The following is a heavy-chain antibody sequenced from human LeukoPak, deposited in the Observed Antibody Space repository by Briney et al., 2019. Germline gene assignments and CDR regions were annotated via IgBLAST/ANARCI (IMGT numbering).Heavy chain of an antibody. CDR1: GGTFSSYA. CDR3: AREASGADYGMDV. V-gene: IGHV1-69*06. J-gene: IGHJ6*02. CDR2: IIPIFGTA. D-gene: IGHD4/OR15-4a*01. Sequence: VKVSCKASGGTFSSYAISWVRQAPGQGLEWMGGIIPIFGTANYAQKFQGRITITADKSTSTAYMELRSLRSEDTAGYYCAREASGADYGMDVWGQGTTVTVSS.